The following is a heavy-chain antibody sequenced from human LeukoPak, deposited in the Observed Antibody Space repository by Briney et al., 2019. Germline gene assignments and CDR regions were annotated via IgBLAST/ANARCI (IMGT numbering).Heavy chain of an antibody. CDR3: ARTPTTVVTSYFDY. CDR2: IYHSGSP. Sequence: SQTLSLTCAVSGYSISSGYYWGWIRQPPGKGLEWIGSIYHSGSPYYNPSLKSRVTISVDTSKNQFSLKLSSVTAADTAVYYCARTPTTVVTSYFDYWGQGTLVTVVS. CDR1: GYSISSGYY. J-gene: IGHJ4*02. V-gene: IGHV4-38-2*01. D-gene: IGHD4-23*01.